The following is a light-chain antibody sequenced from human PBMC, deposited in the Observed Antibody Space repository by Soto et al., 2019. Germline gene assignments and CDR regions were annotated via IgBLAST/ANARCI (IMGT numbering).Light chain of an antibody. J-gene: IGLJ2*01. CDR1: SSDIGAYNY. CDR3: SSYTTSGSPVL. Sequence: QSALTQPASVSGSPGQSITISCIGTSSDIGAYNYVSWYQQHPGKAPKLMIYDVTSRPSGVSNRFSGSSSGNTASLNISGLHAEDEADYYCSSYTTSGSPVLFGGGTKLTVL. CDR2: DVT. V-gene: IGLV2-14*01.